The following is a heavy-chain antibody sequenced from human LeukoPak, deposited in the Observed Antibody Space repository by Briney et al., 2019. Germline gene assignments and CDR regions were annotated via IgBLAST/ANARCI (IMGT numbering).Heavy chain of an antibody. J-gene: IGHJ4*02. CDR1: GGSTSSHF. D-gene: IGHD6-19*01. Sequence: NPSETLSLTCTVSGGSTSSHFWSWIRQPPGKGLEWIGNIYTGGTTNYNPSLKSGVTISIDTSKNQLSLHLASVTAADTAVYYCTKATKWLAFDDWGRGTLVTVSS. CDR3: TKATKWLAFDD. CDR2: IYTGGTT. V-gene: IGHV4-59*11.